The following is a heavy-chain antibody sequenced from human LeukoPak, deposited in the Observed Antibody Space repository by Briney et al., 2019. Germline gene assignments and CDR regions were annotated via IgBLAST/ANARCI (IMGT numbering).Heavy chain of an antibody. CDR2: INHSGST. CDR3: ARFYFRGYSYGYNY. J-gene: IGHJ4*02. Sequence: SETLSLTCAVYGGSFSGYYWSWIRQPPGKGLEWIGEINHSGSTNYNPSLKSRVTISVDTSKNQFSLKLSSVTAADTAVYYCARFYFRGYSYGYNYWGQGTLVTVSS. D-gene: IGHD5-18*01. V-gene: IGHV4-34*01. CDR1: GGSFSGYY.